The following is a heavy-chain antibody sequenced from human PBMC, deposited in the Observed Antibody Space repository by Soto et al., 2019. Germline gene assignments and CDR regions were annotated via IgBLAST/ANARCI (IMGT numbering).Heavy chain of an antibody. V-gene: IGHV4-30-4*01. J-gene: IGHJ4*02. CDR3: AREEYYYDSSGYPVSTYFDY. D-gene: IGHD3-22*01. Sequence: SETLSLTCTVSGGSISSGDYYWSWIRQPPGKGLEWIGYIYYSGSTYYNPSLKSRVTISVDTSKNQFSLKLSSVTAADTAVYYCAREEYYYDSSGYPVSTYFDYWGQGTLVTVSS. CDR1: GGSISSGDYY. CDR2: IYYSGST.